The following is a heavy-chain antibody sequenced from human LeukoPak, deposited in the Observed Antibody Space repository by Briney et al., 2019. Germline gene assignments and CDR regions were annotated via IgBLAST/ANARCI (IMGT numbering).Heavy chain of an antibody. CDR2: IYYSGST. CDR1: GGSISSGDYY. D-gene: IGHD2-2*01. Sequence: SETLSLTCTVSGGSISSGDYYWSWIRQPPGKGLEWIGYIYYSGSTYYNPSLKSRVTISVDTSKNQFSLKLSSVTAADTAVYYCARDLRDCSSTSCYESGQSYYYMDVWGKGTTVTVSS. CDR3: ARDLRDCSSTSCYESGQSYYYMDV. J-gene: IGHJ6*03. V-gene: IGHV4-30-4*08.